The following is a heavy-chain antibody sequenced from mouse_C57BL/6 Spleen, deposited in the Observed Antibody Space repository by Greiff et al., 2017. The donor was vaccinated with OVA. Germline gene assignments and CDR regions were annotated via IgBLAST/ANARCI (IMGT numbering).Heavy chain of an antibody. Sequence: EVKLVESGEGLVKPGGSLKLSCAASGFTFSSYAMSWVRQTPEKRLEWVAYISSGGDYIYYADTVKGRFTISRDNARNTLYLQMSSLKSEDTAMYYCTRDGFIYYYAMDYWGQGTSVTVSS. CDR2: ISSGGDYI. V-gene: IGHV5-9-1*02. J-gene: IGHJ4*01. CDR3: TRDGFIYYYAMDY. D-gene: IGHD1-1*01. CDR1: GFTFSSYA.